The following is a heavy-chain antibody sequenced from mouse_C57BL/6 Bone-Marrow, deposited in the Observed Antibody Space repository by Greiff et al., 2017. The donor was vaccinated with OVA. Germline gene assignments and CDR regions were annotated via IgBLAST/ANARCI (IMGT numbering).Heavy chain of an antibody. CDR2: INPNNGGT. CDR1: GYTFTDYN. J-gene: IGHJ4*01. CDR3: ARRRRSNYYAMDY. V-gene: IGHV1-18*01. D-gene: IGHD2-5*01. Sequence: VQLQQSGPELVKPGASVKIPCKASGYTFTDYNMDWVKQSHGKSLEWIGDINPNNGGTIYNQKFKGKATLTVDKSSSTAYMELRSLTSEDTAVYYCARRRRSNYYAMDYWGQGTSVTDSS.